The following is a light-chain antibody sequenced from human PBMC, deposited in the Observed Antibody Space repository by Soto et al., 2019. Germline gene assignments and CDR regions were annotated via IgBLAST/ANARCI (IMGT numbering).Light chain of an antibody. CDR2: GAS. Sequence: ETVLTQSPGTLSLSPGERATLSCRASQTISSNYLAWYRQTPGQAPRLLIYGASNRATGIADRFSGSGSGTDFTLIISRLEPEDFALYYCQQYGSSPWTFGQGTMVEIK. J-gene: IGKJ1*01. CDR3: QQYGSSPWT. V-gene: IGKV3-20*01. CDR1: QTISSNY.